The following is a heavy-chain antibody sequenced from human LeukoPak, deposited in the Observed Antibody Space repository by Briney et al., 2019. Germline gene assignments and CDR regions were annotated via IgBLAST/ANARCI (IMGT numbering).Heavy chain of an antibody. CDR1: GGSFSSSSYY. J-gene: IGHJ4*02. V-gene: IGHV4-39*01. D-gene: IGHD3-22*01. CDR2: IYYSGST. CDR3: ARHNYDSSGFLMY. Sequence: SETLSLTCTVSGGSFSSSSYYWGWIRQPPGKGLEWIGSIYYSGSTYYNPSLKSRVTISVDTSKNQFSLKLSSVTAADTAVYYCARHNYDSSGFLMYWGQGTLVTVSS.